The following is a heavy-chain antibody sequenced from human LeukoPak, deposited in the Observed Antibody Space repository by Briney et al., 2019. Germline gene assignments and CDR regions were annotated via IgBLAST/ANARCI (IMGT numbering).Heavy chain of an antibody. V-gene: IGHV1-69*05. CDR1: GGTFSSYA. CDR2: IIPIFGTA. J-gene: IGHJ4*02. CDR3: ARDRGYSYGYFDY. Sequence: ASVKVSCKASGGTFSSYAISWVRQAPGQGLEWMGGIIPIFGTANYAQKFQGRVTITTDESTSIAYMELSSLRSEDTAVYYCARDRGYSYGYFDYWGQGTLVTVSS. D-gene: IGHD5-18*01.